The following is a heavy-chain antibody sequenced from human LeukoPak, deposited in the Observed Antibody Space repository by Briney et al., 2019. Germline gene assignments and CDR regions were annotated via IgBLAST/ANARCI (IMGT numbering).Heavy chain of an antibody. Sequence: QTGGSLRLSCAASGISFSNFWMSWVRQAPEKGLEWVSAISGSGGGTYYADSVKGRFTISRDNSKNTLYLQMNSLRAGDTAVYYCAKDPSHGPVGGFDYWGQGTLVTVSS. CDR3: AKDPSHGPVGGFDY. J-gene: IGHJ4*02. CDR1: GISFSNFW. V-gene: IGHV3-23*01. CDR2: ISGSGGGT. D-gene: IGHD3-10*01.